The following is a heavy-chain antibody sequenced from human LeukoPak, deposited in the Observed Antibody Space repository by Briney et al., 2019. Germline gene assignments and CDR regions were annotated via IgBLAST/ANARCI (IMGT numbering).Heavy chain of an antibody. CDR2: IRSRAYAETT. J-gene: IGHJ4*02. CDR1: GFNFRDYA. D-gene: IGHD6-13*01. Sequence: GGSLRLSCTTSGFNFRDYALSWVRQAPGKGLEWVGFIRSRAYAETTEYAASVKGRFTISKDYSKTIAYLQMNSLKTEDTAVYYCATVSKWRFAGTYVNDYWGQGTLVTVAS. V-gene: IGHV3-49*04. CDR3: ATVSKWRFAGTYVNDY.